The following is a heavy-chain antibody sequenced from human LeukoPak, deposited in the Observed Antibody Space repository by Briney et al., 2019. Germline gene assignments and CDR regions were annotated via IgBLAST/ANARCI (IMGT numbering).Heavy chain of an antibody. J-gene: IGHJ5*02. D-gene: IGHD3-10*01. Sequence: GGSLRLSCAASGFTFSSYSMNWVRQAPGKGLEWVSSISSSSSYIYYADSVKGRFTISRDNAKNSLYLQMNRLRAQDTAVYYCARGAYGPGSYGDNWFDPWGQGTVVTVSS. V-gene: IGHV3-21*04. CDR1: GFTFSSYS. CDR3: ARGAYGPGSYGDNWFDP. CDR2: ISSSSSYI.